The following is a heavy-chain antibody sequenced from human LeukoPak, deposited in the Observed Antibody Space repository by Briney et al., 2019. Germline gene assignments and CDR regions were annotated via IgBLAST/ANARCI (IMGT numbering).Heavy chain of an antibody. J-gene: IGHJ6*03. CDR3: ARSSGWYHRGPDYYYYYMDV. Sequence: GGSLRLSCAASGFNFNSHSMNWVRQAPGKGLEWVSSISSTSSYIYYADSVKSRFTISRDNAKNSLYLQMNSLRAEDTAVYYCARSSGWYHRGPDYYYYYMDVWGKGTTVTVS. V-gene: IGHV3-21*01. CDR2: ISSTSSYI. CDR1: GFNFNSHS. D-gene: IGHD6-19*01.